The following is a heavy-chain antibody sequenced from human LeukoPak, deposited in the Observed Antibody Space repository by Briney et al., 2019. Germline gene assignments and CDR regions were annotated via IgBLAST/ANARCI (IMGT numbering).Heavy chain of an antibody. J-gene: IGHJ5*02. CDR2: IYYSGST. V-gene: IGHV4-39*07. Sequence: SETLSLTCTVSGGSIGSSSYCWGWIRQPPGKGLEWIGSIYYSGSTNYNPSLKSRVTISVDTSKNQFSLKLSSVTAADTAVYYCARDTGGVAGTWGYNWFDPWGQGTLVTVSS. CDR3: ARDTGGVAGTWGYNWFDP. D-gene: IGHD6-19*01. CDR1: GGSIGSSSYC.